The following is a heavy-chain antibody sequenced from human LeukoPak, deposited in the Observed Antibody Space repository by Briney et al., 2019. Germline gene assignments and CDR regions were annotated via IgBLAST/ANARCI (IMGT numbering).Heavy chain of an antibody. D-gene: IGHD5-18*01. V-gene: IGHV3-23*01. CDR2: ISGSGGST. CDR3: ATRAAYKYGFEY. Sequence: GGSLRLSCAASGFTFSSYAMSWVRQAPGKGLEWVSAISGSGGSTYYADSVKGRFTISRDNAKNSLYLQMNSLRDEDTAVYYCATRAAYKYGFEYWGQGTLVTASS. J-gene: IGHJ4*02. CDR1: GFTFSSYA.